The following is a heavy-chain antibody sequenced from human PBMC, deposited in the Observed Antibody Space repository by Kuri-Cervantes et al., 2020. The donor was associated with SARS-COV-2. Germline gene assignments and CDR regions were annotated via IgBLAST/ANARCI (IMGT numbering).Heavy chain of an antibody. Sequence: SETLSLTCTVSNYSISSGYYWGWIRQPPGKGLEWIGNIYYTGNTYPNPSLESRVTISVDTSKNQFSLRLTSVTAADTALYFCARVEIVTNVRGVHNWFDPWGQGTLVTVSS. CDR3: ARVEIVTNVRGVHNWFDP. J-gene: IGHJ5*02. D-gene: IGHD3-10*01. CDR2: IYYTGNT. CDR1: NYSISSGYY. V-gene: IGHV4-38-2*02.